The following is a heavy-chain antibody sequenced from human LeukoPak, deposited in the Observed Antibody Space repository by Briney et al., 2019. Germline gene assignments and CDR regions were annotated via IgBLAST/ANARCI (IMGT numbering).Heavy chain of an antibody. CDR1: GGTFSSYA. V-gene: IGHV1-69*13. Sequence: SVKVSCKASGGTFSSYAISWVRQAPGQGLEWMGGIIPIFGTANYAQKFQGRVTITADESTSTAYMELSSLRSEDTAVYYCARGHCGGDCYSMPIDYWGQGTLVTVSS. CDR2: IIPIFGTA. J-gene: IGHJ4*02. D-gene: IGHD2-21*02. CDR3: ARGHCGGDCYSMPIDY.